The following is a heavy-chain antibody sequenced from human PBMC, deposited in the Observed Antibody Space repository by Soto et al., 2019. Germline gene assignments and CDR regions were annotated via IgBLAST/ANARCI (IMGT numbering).Heavy chain of an antibody. V-gene: IGHV4-4*02. J-gene: IGHJ4*02. CDR2: IYHSGST. D-gene: IGHD1-26*01. CDR1: GGSLSSSNW. Sequence: PSETLSLTCAVSGGSLSSSNWCSWVRQPPGKGLEWIGEIYHSGSTNYNPSLKTRVTISVDKSKNQFSLKLSSVTAADTAVYYCASRYLEGYVDYWGQGTPVTVSS. CDR3: ASRYLEGYVDY.